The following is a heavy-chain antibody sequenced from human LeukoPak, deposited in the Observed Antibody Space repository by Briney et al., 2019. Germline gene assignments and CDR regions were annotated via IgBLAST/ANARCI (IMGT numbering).Heavy chain of an antibody. Sequence: ASVKVSCKTSGYTFSDYYVHWVRQAPGQGFERMGWINPDSGATNYAQKFQGRVTMTRDTSISTAYMELSWLRSDDTAVYYCARDFTGGYFDYWGQGTLVTVSS. CDR1: GYTFSDYY. CDR3: ARDFTGGYFDY. V-gene: IGHV1-2*02. J-gene: IGHJ4*02. D-gene: IGHD2-8*02. CDR2: INPDSGAT.